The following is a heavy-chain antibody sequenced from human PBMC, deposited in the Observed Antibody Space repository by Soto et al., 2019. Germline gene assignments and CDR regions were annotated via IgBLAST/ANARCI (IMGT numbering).Heavy chain of an antibody. Sequence: GGSLRLSCAASGFTFSSYGMHWVRQAPGKGLEWVAVISYDGSNKYYADSVKGRFTISRDNSKNTLYLQMNSLRAEDTAVYYCANGNWNDPSAYWGQGTLVTVSS. CDR1: GFTFSSYG. J-gene: IGHJ4*02. CDR3: ANGNWNDPSAY. CDR2: ISYDGSNK. V-gene: IGHV3-30*18. D-gene: IGHD1-1*01.